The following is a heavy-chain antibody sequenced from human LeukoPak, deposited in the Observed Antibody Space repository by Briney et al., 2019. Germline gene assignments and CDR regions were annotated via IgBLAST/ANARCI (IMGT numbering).Heavy chain of an antibody. CDR2: IYTSGNT. V-gene: IGHV4-61*02. CDR3: ARATYQFGETFDY. D-gene: IGHD3-10*01. J-gene: IGHJ4*02. CDR1: GGSISSGSYY. Sequence: TPSETLSLTCTVSGGSISSGSYYWSWIRQPAGKGLEWIGRIYTSGNTNYNPSLMSRVTISVDTSKNQFSLKLSSVTAADTAVYYCARATYQFGETFDYWGQGTLVTVSS.